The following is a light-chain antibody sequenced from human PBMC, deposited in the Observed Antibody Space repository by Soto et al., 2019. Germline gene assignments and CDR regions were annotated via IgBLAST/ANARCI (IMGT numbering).Light chain of an antibody. CDR3: QQYGSSHPIT. V-gene: IGKV3-20*01. J-gene: IGKJ5*01. CDR2: AAS. CDR1: QSVFNNY. Sequence: EIALAQSPGTLSLSPGERDTISCRASQSVFNNYLAWYQQTPGQAPRLLLYAASSRATDIPDRVSGIGSGTHFTLTISRLEPEDSAVYYCQQYGSSHPITFGQGTRLEIK.